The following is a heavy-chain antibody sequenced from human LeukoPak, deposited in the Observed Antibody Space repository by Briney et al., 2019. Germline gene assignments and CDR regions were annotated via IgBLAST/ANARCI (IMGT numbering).Heavy chain of an antibody. Sequence: KESGPTLVKPTQTLTLTCTFSGFSLSTSGVGVGWIRQPPGKALERLALIYWNDDKRYSPSLKSRLTITKDTSKNQVVLTMTNMDPVDTATYYCAHTGGYCSSTSCSYVDYWGQGTLVTVSS. J-gene: IGHJ4*02. V-gene: IGHV2-5*01. CDR1: GFSLSTSGVG. D-gene: IGHD2-2*01. CDR2: IYWNDDK. CDR3: AHTGGYCSSTSCSYVDY.